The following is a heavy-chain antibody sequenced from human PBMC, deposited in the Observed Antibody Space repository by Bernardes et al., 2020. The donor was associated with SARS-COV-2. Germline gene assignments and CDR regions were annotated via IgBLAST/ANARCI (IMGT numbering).Heavy chain of an antibody. Sequence: GESLKISCKGSGYSFTSYWIGWVRQMPGKGLEWMGIIYPGDSDTRYSPSFQGQVTISADKSISTAYLQWSSLKASDTAMYYCASALPVNYYSGGEGAFDIWGQGTMVTVSS. CDR2: IYPGDSDT. CDR1: GYSFTSYW. V-gene: IGHV5-51*01. CDR3: ASALPVNYYSGGEGAFDI. D-gene: IGHD3-10*01. J-gene: IGHJ3*02.